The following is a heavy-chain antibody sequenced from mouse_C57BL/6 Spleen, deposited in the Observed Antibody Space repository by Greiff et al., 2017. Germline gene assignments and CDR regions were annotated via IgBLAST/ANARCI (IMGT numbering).Heavy chain of an antibody. V-gene: IGHV1-53*01. CDR1: GYTFTSYW. Sequence: QVQLQQPGTELVKPGASVKLSCKASGYTFTSYWMHWVKQRPGQGLEWIGNINPSNGGTNYNEKFKSKATLTVDKSSSTAYIQLSSLTSEDSAVYYCARSGGYYPYYYAMDYWGQGTSVTVSS. J-gene: IGHJ4*01. CDR2: INPSNGGT. D-gene: IGHD2-3*01. CDR3: ARSGGYYPYYYAMDY.